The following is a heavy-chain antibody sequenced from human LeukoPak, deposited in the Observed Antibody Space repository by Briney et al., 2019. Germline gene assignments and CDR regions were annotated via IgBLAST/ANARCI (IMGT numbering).Heavy chain of an antibody. CDR1: DFTFSSYE. CDR3: ARDAKDDGRFDP. V-gene: IGHV3-48*03. Sequence: GGSLRLSCAASDFTFSSYEMNWVRQAPGKGLEWVSFISGSGGTVYYADSVKGRFTISRDNAKNSLYLQVNSLRVEDTAVYYCARDAKDDGRFDPWGQGTLVTVSS. CDR2: ISGSGGTV. D-gene: IGHD1-1*01. J-gene: IGHJ5*02.